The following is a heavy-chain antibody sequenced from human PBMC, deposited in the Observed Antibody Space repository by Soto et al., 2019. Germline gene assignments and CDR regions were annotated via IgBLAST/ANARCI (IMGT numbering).Heavy chain of an antibody. CDR2: IAPSSGGT. CDR1: GYTFTGYH. D-gene: IGHD1-26*01. J-gene: IGHJ4*02. Sequence: QVQLVQAGAEVKKPGASVKVSCEASGYTFTGYHMHWVRQAPGQVLEWMGWIAPSSGGTNYAQKFQGRVSMTSDTSMSTAYMELSRLSSHDTAVYYCARELGARRQYYFDYWGQGTLVTVSS. CDR3: ARELGARRQYYFDY. V-gene: IGHV1-2*02.